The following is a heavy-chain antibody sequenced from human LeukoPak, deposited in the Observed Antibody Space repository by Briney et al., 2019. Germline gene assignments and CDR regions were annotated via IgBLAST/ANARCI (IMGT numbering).Heavy chain of an antibody. CDR1: GGPISSSSYY. CDR2: IYYSGST. CDR3: ARGAYSYAMTNWFDP. Sequence: SETLSLICNVSGGPISSSSYYWGWIRQPPGKGLEWIGSIYYSGSTYYNPSLKSRVTISVDTSKNQFSLKLSSVTAADTAVYYCARGAYSYAMTNWFDPWGQGTLVTVSS. J-gene: IGHJ5*02. D-gene: IGHD2-15*01. V-gene: IGHV4-39*07.